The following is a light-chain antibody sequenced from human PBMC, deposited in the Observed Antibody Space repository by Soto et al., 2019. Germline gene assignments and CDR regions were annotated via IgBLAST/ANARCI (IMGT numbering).Light chain of an antibody. J-gene: IGKJ3*01. V-gene: IGKV3-15*01. Sequence: ERVLPQSPATLSAFPGASVTLSGMASQSVASSVAWYQQKPGQAPRLLIYGASTRATGIPARFSGSGSGTEFTLTISSLQSEDFAVYYCQQYNNWPFTFGPGTKVDIK. CDR3: QQYNNWPFT. CDR2: GAS. CDR1: QSVASS.